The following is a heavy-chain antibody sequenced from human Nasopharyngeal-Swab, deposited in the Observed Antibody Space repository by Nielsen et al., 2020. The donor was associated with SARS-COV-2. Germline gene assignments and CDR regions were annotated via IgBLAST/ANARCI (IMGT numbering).Heavy chain of an antibody. J-gene: IGHJ6*02. CDR1: GFTFDDYA. V-gene: IGHV3-9*01. Sequence: SLKISCAASGFTFDDYAMHWVRQAPGKGPEWVSGISWNSGSIGYADSVKGRFTISRDNAKNSLYLQMNSLRAEDTALYYCALGPYYYGSGSAPTQYGMDVWGQGTTVTVSS. D-gene: IGHD3-10*01. CDR3: ALGPYYYGSGSAPTQYGMDV. CDR2: ISWNSGSI.